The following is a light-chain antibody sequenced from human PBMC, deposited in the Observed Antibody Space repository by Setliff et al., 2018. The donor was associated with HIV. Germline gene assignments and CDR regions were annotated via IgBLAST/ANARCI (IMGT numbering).Light chain of an antibody. CDR3: SSYAITNTLP. J-gene: IGLJ1*01. Sequence: QSVLTRPASVSGSPGQSITISCTGTSSDVGGNNYVSWYQQLPGKAPQLIIYEVTVRPSGVSDRYSGSKSGNTASLTISGLQAEDEADYYCSSYAITNTLPFGTGTKVTVL. CDR2: EVT. CDR1: SSDVGGNNY. V-gene: IGLV2-14*01.